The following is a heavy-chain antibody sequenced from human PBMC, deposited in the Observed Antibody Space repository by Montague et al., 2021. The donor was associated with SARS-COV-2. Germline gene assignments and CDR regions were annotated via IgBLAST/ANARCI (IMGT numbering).Heavy chain of an antibody. J-gene: IGHJ6*02. Sequence: SETLSLTCIVSGGSISSSSYYWGWIRQPPGQGLAWIGSIYYSGSTYYNPSLKSRVTISVDTSKNQFSLKLSSVTAADTAVYYCARVGRQQLVRLSGMDVWGQGTTVTVSS. D-gene: IGHD6-13*01. CDR3: ARVGRQQLVRLSGMDV. CDR2: IYYSGST. V-gene: IGHV4-39*07. CDR1: GGSISSSSYY.